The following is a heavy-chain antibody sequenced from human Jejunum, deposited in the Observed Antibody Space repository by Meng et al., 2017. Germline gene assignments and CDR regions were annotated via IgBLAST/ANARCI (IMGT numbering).Heavy chain of an antibody. Sequence: HVRLGHSGVELKKPGDSVNVSCKASGYIFTSYGMHWVRQAPGQRLEWMGWINGGNGNTKYSQKFQGRVTITRDTSANTAYMELSSLTSEDTAVYYCARDLPYNNFWRNLFDPWGQGTLVTVSS. CDR3: ARDLPYNNFWRNLFDP. CDR1: GYIFTSYG. V-gene: IGHV1-3*01. J-gene: IGHJ5*02. D-gene: IGHD1-14*01. CDR2: INGGNGNT.